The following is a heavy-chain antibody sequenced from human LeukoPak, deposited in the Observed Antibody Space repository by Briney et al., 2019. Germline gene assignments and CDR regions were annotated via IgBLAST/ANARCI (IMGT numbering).Heavy chain of an antibody. D-gene: IGHD3-9*01. V-gene: IGHV3-74*01. J-gene: IGHJ4*02. Sequence: GGSLRLSCAASGFTFTTYWMSWVRQAPGKGLVWVSRINSDGRSTNYADSVKGRFSISRDNAENTLYLQMNSLRVEDTAVYYCVRGADTGYSSDSWGQGTLVTVSS. CDR1: GFTFTTYW. CDR3: VRGADTGYSSDS. CDR2: INSDGRST.